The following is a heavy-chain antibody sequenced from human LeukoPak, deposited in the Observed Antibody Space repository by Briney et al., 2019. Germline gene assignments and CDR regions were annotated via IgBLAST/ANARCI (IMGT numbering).Heavy chain of an antibody. CDR3: ARVLDSSGYYYGFDP. Sequence: SETLSLICAVYGGSFSGYYWSWIRQPPGKGLEWIGEINHSGSTNYNPSLKSRVTISVDTSKNQFSLKLSSVTAADTAVYYCARVLDSSGYYYGFDPWGQGTLVTVSS. V-gene: IGHV4-34*01. D-gene: IGHD3-22*01. J-gene: IGHJ5*02. CDR1: GGSFSGYY. CDR2: INHSGST.